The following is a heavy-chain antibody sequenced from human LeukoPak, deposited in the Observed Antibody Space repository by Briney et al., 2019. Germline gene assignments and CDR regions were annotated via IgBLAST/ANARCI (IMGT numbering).Heavy chain of an antibody. CDR3: TRVGYIDEGIDY. V-gene: IGHV3-7*04. CDR2: INQDGSQK. Sequence: PGGSLRLSCAGSGFTFSSHWIGWVRQAPGKGLEWVAHINQDGSQKYYVDSVEGRFAISRDNAKNSLYLQMNSLRAEDTAIYYCTRVGYIDEGIDYWGQGILVTVSS. J-gene: IGHJ4*02. CDR1: GFTFSSHW. D-gene: IGHD5-24*01.